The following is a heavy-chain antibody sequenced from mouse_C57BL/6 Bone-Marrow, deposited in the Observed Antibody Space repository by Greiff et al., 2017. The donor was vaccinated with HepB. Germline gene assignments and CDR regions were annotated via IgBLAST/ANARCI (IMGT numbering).Heavy chain of an antibody. CDR2: IYPGSGST. CDR3: ARGCDGYVYAMDY. CDR1: GYTFTSYW. Sequence: QVQLQQPGAELVKPGASVKMSCKASGYTFTSYWITWVKQRPGQGLEWIGDIYPGSGSTYYNEKFKSKATLTVDTSSITAYMQLSSLTSEDSAVYYCARGCDGYVYAMDYWGQGTSVTVSS. V-gene: IGHV1-55*01. J-gene: IGHJ4*01. D-gene: IGHD2-3*01.